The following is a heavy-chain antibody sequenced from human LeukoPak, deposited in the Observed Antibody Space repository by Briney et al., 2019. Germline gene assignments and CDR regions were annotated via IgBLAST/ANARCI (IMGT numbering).Heavy chain of an antibody. CDR2: ISWNSGSI. V-gene: IGHV3-9*01. D-gene: IGHD4-17*01. CDR3: ARKAITVTTFDY. CDR1: GFTFDDYA. J-gene: IGHJ4*02. Sequence: GRSLRLSCAASGFTFDDYAMHWVRQAPGKGLEWVSGISWNSGSIGYADSVKGRFTISRDNAKNSLYLQMSRLRGEDTAAYYCARKAITVTTFDYWGQGTLVTVSS.